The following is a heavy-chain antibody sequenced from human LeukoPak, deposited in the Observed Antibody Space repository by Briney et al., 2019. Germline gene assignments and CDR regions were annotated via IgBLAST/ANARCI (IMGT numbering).Heavy chain of an antibody. V-gene: IGHV1-46*03. Sequence: GASVKVSCKASGYTFTSYYMHWVRQAPGQGLEWVRIINPSGGSTSYAQKFQGRVTMTRDTSTSTVYMELSSLRSEDTAVYYCARDPLADFWSGYLFDYWGQGTLVTVSS. J-gene: IGHJ4*02. CDR1: GYTFTSYY. CDR3: ARDPLADFWSGYLFDY. D-gene: IGHD3-3*01. CDR2: INPSGGST.